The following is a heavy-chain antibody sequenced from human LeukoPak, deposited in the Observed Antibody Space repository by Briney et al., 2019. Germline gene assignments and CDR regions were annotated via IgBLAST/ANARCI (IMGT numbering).Heavy chain of an antibody. D-gene: IGHD3-22*01. V-gene: IGHV3-23*01. CDR1: GFTFSSYA. J-gene: IGHJ4*02. Sequence: GGSLRLSCAASGFTFSSYAMSWVRQAPGKGLEWVSAISGSGGSTYYADSVKGRFTISRDNSKNTLYLQMNSLRAEDTAVYYCAKNGADTRTLVVSYFDYWGQGTLVTVSS. CDR2: ISGSGGST. CDR3: AKNGADTRTLVVSYFDY.